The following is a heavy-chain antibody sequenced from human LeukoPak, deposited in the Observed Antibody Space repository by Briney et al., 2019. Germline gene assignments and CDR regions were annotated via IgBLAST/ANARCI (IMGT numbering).Heavy chain of an antibody. CDR2: IDPGDSHT. J-gene: IGHJ3*02. Sequence: GESLKISCKASGYSFTSYWIGWVRQMPGKGPEWMGIIDPGDSHTIYRPSFQGQVTFSADKSISTAYLQCNSLKASDTAMYYCARRVFSDAFDIWGQGTMVTVSS. V-gene: IGHV5-51*03. CDR1: GYSFTSYW. CDR3: ARRVFSDAFDI. D-gene: IGHD2-8*01.